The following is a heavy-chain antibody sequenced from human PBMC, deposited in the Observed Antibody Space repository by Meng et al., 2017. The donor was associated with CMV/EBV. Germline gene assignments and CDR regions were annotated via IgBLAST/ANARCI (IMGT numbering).Heavy chain of an antibody. D-gene: IGHD2/OR15-2a*01. J-gene: IGHJ4*02. V-gene: IGHV4-39*01. CDR2: IYYSGTT. CDR1: GGSISSSGYY. Sequence: SETLSLTCTVSGGSISSSGYYWGWIRQPPGKGLEWIGSIYYSGTTYYNPSLKSRVTISVDTSKNQFSLKLSSVTAADTAVYYCARVISGYWGQGTLVTVSS. CDR3: ARVISGY.